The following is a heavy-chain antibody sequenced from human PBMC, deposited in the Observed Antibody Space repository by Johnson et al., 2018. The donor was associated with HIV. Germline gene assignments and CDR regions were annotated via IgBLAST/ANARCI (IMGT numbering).Heavy chain of an antibody. J-gene: IGHJ3*02. CDR1: GFTVSNYY. V-gene: IGHV3-66*01. CDR3: AKEKNGYHWTFDI. Sequence: VQLVESGGGLVQPGGSLRLSCAASGFTVSNYYMTWVRQSPGKGLEWVSVIYSGGSTYYADSVKGRFTISRDTSKNTLYLQMNSLRAEDTAVYYCAKEKNGYHWTFDIWGQGTMVTVSS. CDR2: IYSGGST. D-gene: IGHD5-24*01.